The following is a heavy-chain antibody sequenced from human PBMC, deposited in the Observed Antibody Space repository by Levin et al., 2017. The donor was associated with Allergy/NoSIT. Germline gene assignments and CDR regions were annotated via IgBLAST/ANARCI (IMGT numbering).Heavy chain of an antibody. CDR3: ARRRIAVAGTAEYFQH. CDR1: GGSFSGYY. CDR2: INHSGST. D-gene: IGHD6-19*01. J-gene: IGHJ1*01. Sequence: KASETLSLTCAVYGGSFSGYYWSWIRQPPGKGLEWIGEINHSGSTNYNPSLKSRVTISVDTSKNQFSLKLSSVTAADTAVYYCARRRIAVAGTAEYFQHWGQGTLVTVSS. V-gene: IGHV4-34*01.